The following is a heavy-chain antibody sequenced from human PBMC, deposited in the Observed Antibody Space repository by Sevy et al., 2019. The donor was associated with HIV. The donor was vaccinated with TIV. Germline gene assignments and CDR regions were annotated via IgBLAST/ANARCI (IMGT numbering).Heavy chain of an antibody. CDR1: GFTFNAYW. CDR3: ARAIAAAAGF. D-gene: IGHD6-13*01. J-gene: IGHJ4*02. CDR2: INPDGSTS. Sequence: GGSLRLSCAASGFTFNAYWMHWVRQAPGKGLEWLANINPDGSTSYYADSVKGRFTISRDNDKNLVFLNMNTMRPEDTGLYYCARAIAAAAGFWGQGTLVTVSS. V-gene: IGHV3-7*01.